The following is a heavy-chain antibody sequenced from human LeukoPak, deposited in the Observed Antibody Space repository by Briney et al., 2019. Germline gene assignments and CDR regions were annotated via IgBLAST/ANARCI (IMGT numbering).Heavy chain of an antibody. CDR3: ARGSPQNSGYSPSWLDP. J-gene: IGHJ5*02. Sequence: SETLSLTCTVSRGSISSGGYYWAWIRQPPGKGLEWIGSVYYSGSTYYNPSLNSRVTISLDTSENQFSLKLTSVTAADTAVYYCARGSPQNSGYSPSWLDPWGQGTLVTVSS. D-gene: IGHD3-22*01. CDR1: RGSISSGGYY. CDR2: VYYSGST. V-gene: IGHV4-39*07.